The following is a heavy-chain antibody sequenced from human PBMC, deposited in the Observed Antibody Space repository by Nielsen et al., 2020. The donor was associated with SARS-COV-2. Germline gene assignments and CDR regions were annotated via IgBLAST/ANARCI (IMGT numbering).Heavy chain of an antibody. Sequence: GGSLRLSCAASGFTFSDSYMSWIRLAPGKGLEWISYISASGSYTNYADSLRGRFTISRDNAKNSLYLQMNSLRAEDTAMYYCAKSGNCNGGICYSTEYFQDWGQSTLVTVSS. CDR3: AKSGNCNGGICYSTEYFQD. CDR1: GFTFSDSY. V-gene: IGHV3-11*03. J-gene: IGHJ1*01. CDR2: ISASGSYT. D-gene: IGHD2-15*01.